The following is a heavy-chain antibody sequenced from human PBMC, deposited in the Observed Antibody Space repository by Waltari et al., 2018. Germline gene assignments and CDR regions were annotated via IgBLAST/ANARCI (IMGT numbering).Heavy chain of an antibody. CDR1: GFTFIGYN. Sequence: QMQLVESGGGVVQPGGSLRLPCAASGFTFIGYNMYWVRQAPGKGLEWVTLISNDGSSIHYADSVKARFFISRDNSKNALYLQLNSLRTDDTAVYYCARGDYGMDVWGQGTTVTVSS. CDR3: ARGDYGMDV. J-gene: IGHJ6*02. CDR2: ISNDGSSI. V-gene: IGHV3-30*04.